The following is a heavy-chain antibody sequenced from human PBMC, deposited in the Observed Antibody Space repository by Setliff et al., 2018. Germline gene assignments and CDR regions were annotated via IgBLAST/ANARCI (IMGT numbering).Heavy chain of an antibody. V-gene: IGHV3-7*01. CDR1: GFTFSSFW. CDR2: INQAGSAK. J-gene: IGHJ4*02. D-gene: IGHD6-13*01. Sequence: GGSLRLSCAASGFTFSSFWMSWVRQAPGRGLEWVANINQAGSAKYYVDSVKGRFTISRDNAKNSLYLQMNSLRAEDTAVYYCAREETAAPGTWEYFLDFWGQGTLVTVSS. CDR3: AREETAAPGTWEYFLDF.